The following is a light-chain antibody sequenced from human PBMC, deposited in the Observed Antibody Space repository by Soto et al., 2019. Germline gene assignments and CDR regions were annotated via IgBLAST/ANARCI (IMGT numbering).Light chain of an antibody. CDR1: SSDVGSSNY. V-gene: IGLV2-11*01. Sequence: SALTQPRSVSGSPGQTVTISCTGSSSDVGSSNYMSWYQQHPGEAPKLVIYDVAQRPSGVPDRLPGSRSGKTASLTISGLQPDDEADYYCCSYAGSDTLIFGSGTKVTVL. J-gene: IGLJ1*01. CDR3: CSYAGSDTLI. CDR2: DVA.